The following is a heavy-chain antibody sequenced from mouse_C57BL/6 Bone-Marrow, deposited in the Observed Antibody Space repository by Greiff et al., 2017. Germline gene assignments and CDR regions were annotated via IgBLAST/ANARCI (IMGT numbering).Heavy chain of an antibody. CDR2: INPSSGYT. CDR1: GYTFTSYT. Sequence: VQLQQSGAELARPGASVKMSCKASGYTFTSYTMHWVKQRPGQGLEWIGYINPSSGYTKYNQKFKDKATLTADKSSSTAYMQLSSLTSEDSAVYYCARSYYDGNYGFAYWGQGTLVTVSA. J-gene: IGHJ3*01. V-gene: IGHV1-4*01. CDR3: ARSYYDGNYGFAY. D-gene: IGHD2-1*01.